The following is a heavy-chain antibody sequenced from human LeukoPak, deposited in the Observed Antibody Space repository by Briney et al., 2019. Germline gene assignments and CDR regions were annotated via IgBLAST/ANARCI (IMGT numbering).Heavy chain of an antibody. Sequence: SETLSLTCTVSGVSISTGSYYWGWIRQPPGKGLEWIGAIYYGGNTYYNPSLKSRVTMSVDTSKNQLSLRLSSVTAADTAVYYCARGGGRDGYNRPLDHWGQGTLVTVSS. J-gene: IGHJ4*02. CDR3: ARGGGRDGYNRPLDH. CDR1: GVSISTGSYY. V-gene: IGHV4-39*07. D-gene: IGHD5-24*01. CDR2: IYYGGNT.